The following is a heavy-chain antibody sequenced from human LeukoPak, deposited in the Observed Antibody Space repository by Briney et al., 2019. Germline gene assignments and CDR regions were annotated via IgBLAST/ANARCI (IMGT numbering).Heavy chain of an antibody. V-gene: IGHV4-61*02. J-gene: IGHJ6*02. CDR3: ARYVYVVVVTPNYYGMDV. CDR1: GGSISSGSYY. D-gene: IGHD2-15*01. Sequence: SETLSLTCTVSGGSISSGSYYWSWIRQRAGKGLEWIGRIYTSGSTNYNPSLKSRVTISVDTSKNQFSLKLSSVTAADTAVYYCARYVYVVVVTPNYYGMDVWGQGTTVTVSS. CDR2: IYTSGST.